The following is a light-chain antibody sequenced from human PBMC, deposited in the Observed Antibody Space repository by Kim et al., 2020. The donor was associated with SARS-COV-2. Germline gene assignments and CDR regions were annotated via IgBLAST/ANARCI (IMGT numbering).Light chain of an antibody. CDR3: QVWDSGVV. CDR2: YES. CDR1: SIGGNR. J-gene: IGLJ2*01. V-gene: IGLV3-21*04. Sequence: SLAPRKTARISCGESSIGGNRVHWYQQKPGPAPVLVIYYESGRPSGIPEPFSGSNSGNTATLTVSRVAAGDEADYYCQVWDSGVVFGGGTQLTVL.